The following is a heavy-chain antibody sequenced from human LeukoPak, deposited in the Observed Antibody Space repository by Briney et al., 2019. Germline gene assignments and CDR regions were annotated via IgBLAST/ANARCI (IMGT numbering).Heavy chain of an antibody. Sequence: ASVKVSCKASGYTFTSYGISLVRQAPGQGLEWMGWISAYNGNTNYAQKLQGRVTMTTDTSTSTAYMELRSLRFDDTAVYYCARGREGELYNWFDPWGQGTLVTASS. CDR1: GYTFTSYG. CDR3: ARGREGELYNWFDP. CDR2: ISAYNGNT. V-gene: IGHV1-18*01. J-gene: IGHJ5*02. D-gene: IGHD3-10*01.